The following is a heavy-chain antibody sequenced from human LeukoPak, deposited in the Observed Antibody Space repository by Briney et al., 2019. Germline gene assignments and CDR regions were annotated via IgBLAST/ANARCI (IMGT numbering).Heavy chain of an antibody. J-gene: IGHJ4*02. Sequence: GGSLRLSCAASGFTFNNYAMSWVRQAPGKGLEWVSYISSSSSTIYYADSVKGRFTISRDNAKNSLYLQMNSLRAEDTAVYYCARVPYYYGSGIYYWGQGTLVTVSS. D-gene: IGHD3-10*01. V-gene: IGHV3-48*01. CDR1: GFTFNNYA. CDR3: ARVPYYYGSGIYY. CDR2: ISSSSSTI.